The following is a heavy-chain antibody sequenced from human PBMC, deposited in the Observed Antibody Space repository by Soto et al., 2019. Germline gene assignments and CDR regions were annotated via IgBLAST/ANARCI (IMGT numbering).Heavy chain of an antibody. D-gene: IGHD3-22*01. CDR2: ISGSGGST. J-gene: IGHJ4*02. Sequence: PGGSLRLSCAASGFTFRSYAMRWVRQAPGKGLEWVSAISGSGGSTYYADSVKGRFTISRDNSKNTLYLQMNSLRAEDTAVYYCAKGIVYYYDSGGYFAYWGQGTMVTVSS. V-gene: IGHV3-23*01. CDR3: AKGIVYYYDSGGYFAY. CDR1: GFTFRSYA.